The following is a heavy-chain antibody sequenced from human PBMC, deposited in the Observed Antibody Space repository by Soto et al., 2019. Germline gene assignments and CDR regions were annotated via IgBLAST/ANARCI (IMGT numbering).Heavy chain of an antibody. CDR3: SRAGILTTPYYFDY. V-gene: IGHV3-72*01. D-gene: IGHD4-4*01. Sequence: GGSLRLSCAAFGFTFSDHYMDWVRQAPGKGLEWVGRIRNKANSYTTEYAASVQGRFTISRDDSKNSLFLQMNSLKTEDTAVYYCSRAGILTTPYYFDYWGQGTLVTV. J-gene: IGHJ4*01. CDR2: IRNKANSYTT. CDR1: GFTFSDHY.